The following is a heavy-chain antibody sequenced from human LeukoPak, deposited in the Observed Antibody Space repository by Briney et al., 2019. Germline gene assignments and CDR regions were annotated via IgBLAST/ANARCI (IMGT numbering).Heavy chain of an antibody. V-gene: IGHV4-30-2*01. CDR1: GGSISSGGYS. CDR3: ARGGYYAPSKPYNWFDP. Sequence: SQTLSLTCAVSGGSISSGGYSWSWIRQPPGKGLEWIGYIYHSGSTYYNPPLKSRVTISVDRSKNQFSLKLSSVTAADTAVYYCARGGYYAPSKPYNWFDPWGQGTLVTVSS. J-gene: IGHJ5*02. D-gene: IGHD3-3*01. CDR2: IYHSGST.